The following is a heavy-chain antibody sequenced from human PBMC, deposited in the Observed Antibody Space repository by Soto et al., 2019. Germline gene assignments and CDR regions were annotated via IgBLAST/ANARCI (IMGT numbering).Heavy chain of an antibody. CDR3: ARKHSLDYIRWGLDP. J-gene: IGHJ5*02. CDR1: GYPFSDNQ. V-gene: IGHV1-2*02. Sequence: ASVKVSCKASGYPFSDNQIHWLRRAPGQGLEWMGRINPKSDYTNYAQKFQGRVTMTRDTSIDTAYLELTGLISDDTATYYCARKHSLDYIRWGLDPWGQGTLVTVSS. CDR2: INPKSDYT. D-gene: IGHD4-4*01.